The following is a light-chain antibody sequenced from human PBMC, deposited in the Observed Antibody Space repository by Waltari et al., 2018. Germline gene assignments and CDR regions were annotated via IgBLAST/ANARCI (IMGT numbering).Light chain of an antibody. CDR2: DTS. CDR1: QDISNH. V-gene: IGKV1-33*01. J-gene: IGKJ4*01. CDR3: QQFHDMPLT. Sequence: DIQMTQSPSSLSASVGDRVTITCQASQDISNHLNWYQQKPGKAPKLLIYDTSTLRPGVPSRFSGRGSGTDFTFTISSLQSEDIATYHCQQFHDMPLTFGGGTKVEIK.